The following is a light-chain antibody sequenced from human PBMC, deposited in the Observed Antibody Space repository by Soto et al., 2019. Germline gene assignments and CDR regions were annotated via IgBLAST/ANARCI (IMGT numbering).Light chain of an antibody. CDR2: KAS. CDR3: QQYKSYYLN. Sequence: DIQMTQSPSTLSASVGDRVTITCRASQSISSWLAWYQQKPGKAPNLLIYKASTLESGVPSRFSGSGSGTEFTLTINSVQPDDFATYFGQQYKSYYLNCGGVTMVDIK. V-gene: IGKV1-5*03. J-gene: IGKJ4*01. CDR1: QSISSW.